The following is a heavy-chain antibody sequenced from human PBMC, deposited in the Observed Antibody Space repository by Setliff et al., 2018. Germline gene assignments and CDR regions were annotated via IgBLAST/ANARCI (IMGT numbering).Heavy chain of an antibody. Sequence: LRLACAASGFTFSSSAMHWVRQAPGKGLQYVSAISSDGVRTYYVDSLKGRFTISRDNAKNSLSLQMNSLRAEDTAVYFCARRPYQHYDSSGYSVNYYMDVWGKGTTVTVSS. D-gene: IGHD3-22*01. CDR1: GFTFSSSA. V-gene: IGHV3-64*02. CDR3: ARRPYQHYDSSGYSVNYYMDV. J-gene: IGHJ6*03. CDR2: ISSDGVRT.